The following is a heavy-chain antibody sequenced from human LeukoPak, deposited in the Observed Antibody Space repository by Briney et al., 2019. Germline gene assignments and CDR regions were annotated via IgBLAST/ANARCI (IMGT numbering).Heavy chain of an antibody. D-gene: IGHD6-13*01. V-gene: IGHV4-34*01. J-gene: IGHJ4*02. CDR2: INHSGST. CDR1: GGSISSYY. Sequence: NPSETLSLTCSVSGGSISSYYWSWIRQPPGKGLEWIGEINHSGSTNYNPSLKSRVTISVDTSKNQFSLKLSSVTAADTAVYYCARALKRPRVAAAPGNYWGQGTLVTVSS. CDR3: ARALKRPRVAAAPGNY.